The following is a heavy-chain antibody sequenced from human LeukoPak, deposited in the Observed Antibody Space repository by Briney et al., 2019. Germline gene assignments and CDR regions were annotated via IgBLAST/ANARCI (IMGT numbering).Heavy chain of an antibody. Sequence: ATVKISCKVSGYTFTDYYMHWVQQAPGKGLEWMGLVDPEDGETIYAEKFQGRVTITADTPTDTAYMELSSLRSEDTAVYYCATVDVVPAAISLGVNIWGQGTMVTVSS. D-gene: IGHD2-2*01. CDR1: GYTFTDYY. CDR3: ATVDVVPAAISLGVNI. CDR2: VDPEDGET. V-gene: IGHV1-69-2*01. J-gene: IGHJ3*02.